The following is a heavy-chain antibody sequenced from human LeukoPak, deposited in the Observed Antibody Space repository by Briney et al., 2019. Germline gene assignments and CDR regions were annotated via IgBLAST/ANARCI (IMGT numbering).Heavy chain of an antibody. V-gene: IGHV3-23*01. CDR2: ISNSGGST. D-gene: IGHD2-2*01. Sequence: KSGGSLRLSCAASGFTFSSYGMSWVRQAPGKGLEWVSSISNSGGSTYHADSVKGRFTISRDNSKNTLYLQMNSLRAEDTAVYYCARETPDAQAFDYWGQGTLVTVSS. CDR1: GFTFSSYG. J-gene: IGHJ4*02. CDR3: ARETPDAQAFDY.